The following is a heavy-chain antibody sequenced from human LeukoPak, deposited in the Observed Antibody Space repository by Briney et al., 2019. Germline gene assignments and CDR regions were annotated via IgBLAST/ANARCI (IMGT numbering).Heavy chain of an antibody. Sequence: GESLKISCKGSGYSFTSYWIGWVRQMPGKGLEWMGILYPGDSDTRYSPSFQGQVTISADKSISTAYLQWSSLKASDTAMYYCARHGVDTAILNYYYYMDVWGKGTTVTVSS. CDR2: LYPGDSDT. V-gene: IGHV5-51*01. J-gene: IGHJ6*03. CDR3: ARHGVDTAILNYYYYMDV. D-gene: IGHD5-18*01. CDR1: GYSFTSYW.